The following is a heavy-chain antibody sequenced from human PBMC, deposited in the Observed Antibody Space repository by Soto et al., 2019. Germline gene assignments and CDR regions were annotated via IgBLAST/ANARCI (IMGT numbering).Heavy chain of an antibody. Sequence: LRLSCAASGFTFSSYAMHWVRQAPGKGLEWVAVISYDGSNKYYADSVKGRFTISRDNSKNTLYLQMNSLRAEDTAVYYCARDSSITIFGVVSPNYYYYGMDVWGQGTTVTVSS. CDR2: ISYDGSNK. J-gene: IGHJ6*02. V-gene: IGHV3-30-3*01. CDR3: ARDSSITIFGVVSPNYYYYGMDV. D-gene: IGHD3-3*01. CDR1: GFTFSSYA.